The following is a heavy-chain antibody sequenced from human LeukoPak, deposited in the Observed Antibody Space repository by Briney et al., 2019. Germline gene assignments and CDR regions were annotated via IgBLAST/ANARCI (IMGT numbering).Heavy chain of an antibody. CDR2: INSDGTST. D-gene: IGHD3-22*01. CDR3: ASGRLDYYDTSGPYY. J-gene: IGHJ4*02. Sequence: GGSLRLSCAASGFTFSSYWMHWIRQAPGKGLVWVSRINSDGTSTSYADSVKGRFTISRDNAKNTLYLQMNSLRAEDTAVYYCASGRLDYYDTSGPYYWGQGALVTVSS. V-gene: IGHV3-74*01. CDR1: GFTFSSYW.